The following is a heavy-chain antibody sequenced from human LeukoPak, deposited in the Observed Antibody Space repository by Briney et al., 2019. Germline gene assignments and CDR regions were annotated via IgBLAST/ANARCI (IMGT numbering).Heavy chain of an antibody. CDR2: IIPIFGTA. CDR1: GGTFISYA. Sequence: ASVKVSCKASGGTFISYAISWVRQAPGQGLEWMGGIIPIFGTANYAQKFQGRVTITADESTSTAYMELSSLRSEDTAVYYCARLAAELDAFDIWGQGTMVTVSS. D-gene: IGHD6-25*01. V-gene: IGHV1-69*13. J-gene: IGHJ3*02. CDR3: ARLAAELDAFDI.